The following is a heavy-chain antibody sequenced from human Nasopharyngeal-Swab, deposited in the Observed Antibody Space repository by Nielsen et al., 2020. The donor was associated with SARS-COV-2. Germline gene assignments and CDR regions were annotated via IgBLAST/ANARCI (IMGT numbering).Heavy chain of an antibody. CDR3: ASIRRYFDY. CDR1: GFTFSSYW. V-gene: IGHV3-74*01. Sequence: GESLKISCAASGFTFSSYWMHWVRQAPGKGLVWVSRINSDGSSTSYADSVKGRFTISRDNAKNTLYLQMNSLRAEDTAVYYCASIRRYFDYWGQGTLVTVSS. J-gene: IGHJ4*02. CDR2: INSDGSST. D-gene: IGHD3-16*02.